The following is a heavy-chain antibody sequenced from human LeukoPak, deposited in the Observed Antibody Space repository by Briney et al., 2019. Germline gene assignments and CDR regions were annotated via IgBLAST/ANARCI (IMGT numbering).Heavy chain of an antibody. CDR2: IRPYNGNT. V-gene: IGHV1-18*01. J-gene: IGHJ4*02. CDR3: ARDVEMYYDSSAFGDY. CDR1: GGTFSSYA. Sequence: GASVKVACKASGGTFSSYAISWVRQAPGQGLEWMGWIRPYNGNTNYAQKLQGRVTMTTDTSTSTAYMELRSLRSDDTAIYYCARDVEMYYDSSAFGDYWGQGTLVTVSS. D-gene: IGHD3-22*01.